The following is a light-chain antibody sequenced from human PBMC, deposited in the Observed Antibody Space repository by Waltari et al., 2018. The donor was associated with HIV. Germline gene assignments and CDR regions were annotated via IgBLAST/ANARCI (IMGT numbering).Light chain of an antibody. Sequence: QSALTQPASVSGSPRQSNTISCAGNTRDIGGYNFVSWYQQHPGKAPKLIIYDVTYRPSGVSSRFSGSKSGNTASLTVSGLQPEDEADYYCTSYRSINNLVFGDATKVTVL. J-gene: IGLJ1*01. CDR1: TRDIGGYNF. V-gene: IGLV2-14*03. CDR2: DVT. CDR3: TSYRSINNLV.